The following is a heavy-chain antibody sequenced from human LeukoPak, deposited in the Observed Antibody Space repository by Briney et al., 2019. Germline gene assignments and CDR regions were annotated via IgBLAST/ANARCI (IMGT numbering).Heavy chain of an antibody. CDR2: ISGRGGST. Sequence: GGSLRLSCAVSGFTFSSYAMTWVRQAPGRRLEWVSAISGRGGSTFYADSVKGQFTISRDNSKNTLYLQMNSLRAEDTAVYYCARSGQWSNGGGAFDYWGQGTLVTVSS. V-gene: IGHV3-23*01. D-gene: IGHD2-8*01. CDR1: GFTFSSYA. J-gene: IGHJ4*02. CDR3: ARSGQWSNGGGAFDY.